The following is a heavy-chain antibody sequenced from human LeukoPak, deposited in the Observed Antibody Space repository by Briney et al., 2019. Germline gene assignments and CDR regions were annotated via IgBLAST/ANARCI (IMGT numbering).Heavy chain of an antibody. CDR2: INPNSGGT. J-gene: IGHJ6*03. CDR3: ARDPRRCSGGSCYSPYYYMDV. Sequence: GASVKVSCKASGYTFTGYYVHWVRQAPGQGLEWMGWINPNSGGTNYAQKFQGRVTMTRDTSISTAYMELSRLRSDDTAVYYCARDPRRCSGGSCYSPYYYMDVWGKGTTVTVSS. V-gene: IGHV1-2*02. D-gene: IGHD2-15*01. CDR1: GYTFTGYY.